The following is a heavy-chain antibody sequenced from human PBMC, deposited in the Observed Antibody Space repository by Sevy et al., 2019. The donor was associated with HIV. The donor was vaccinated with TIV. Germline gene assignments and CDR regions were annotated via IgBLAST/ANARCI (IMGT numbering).Heavy chain of an antibody. V-gene: IGHV3-74*01. CDR1: GFTFSSYW. CDR2: INSDGSST. Sequence: GESLKISCAASGFTFSSYWMHWVRQAPGKGLVWVSRINSDGSSTSYADSVKGRFTISRDNAKNTLYLQMNSLRAEDTAVYYCARVNYKVFYYYYGMDVWGQGTTVTVSS. D-gene: IGHD4-4*01. J-gene: IGHJ6*02. CDR3: ARVNYKVFYYYYGMDV.